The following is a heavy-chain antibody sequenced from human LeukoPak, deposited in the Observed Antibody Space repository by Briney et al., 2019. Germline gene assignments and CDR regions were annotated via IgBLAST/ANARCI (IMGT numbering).Heavy chain of an antibody. D-gene: IGHD5-18*01. CDR1: GFTFSSYC. V-gene: IGHV3-21*01. CDR3: AREGFSYGDAFDM. Sequence: GGSLRLSCAASGFTFSSYCMNWVRQAPGKGLEWVSSISSSSSYIYYVDSVKGRFTISRDNAKNSLYLQMNSLRAEDTAVYYCAREGFSYGDAFDMWGQGPMVSVSS. J-gene: IGHJ3*02. CDR2: ISSSSSYI.